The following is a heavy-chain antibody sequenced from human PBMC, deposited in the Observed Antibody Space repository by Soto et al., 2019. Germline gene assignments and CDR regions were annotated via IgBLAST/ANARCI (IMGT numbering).Heavy chain of an antibody. D-gene: IGHD3-10*01. V-gene: IGHV1-46*03. CDR2: INPSGGST. J-gene: IGHJ4*02. CDR1: GYTFTSYY. CDR3: ARDRGPPWFGELLDY. Sequence: GASVKVSCKASGYTFTSYYMHWVRQAPGQGLEWMGIINPSGGSTSYAQKFQGRVTMTRDTSTSTVYMELSSLRSEDTAVYYCARDRGPPWFGELLDYWGQGTLVTVSS.